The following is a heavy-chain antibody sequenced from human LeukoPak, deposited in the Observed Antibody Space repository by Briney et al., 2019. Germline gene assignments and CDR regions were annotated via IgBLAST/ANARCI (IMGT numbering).Heavy chain of an antibody. CDR2: IWYDGSNK. V-gene: IGHV3-33*01. Sequence: PGRSLRLSCAASGFTFSSYGMHWVRQAPGKGLEWVAVIWYDGSNKYYADSVKGRFTISRDTSKNTLYLQMNSLRAEDTAVYYCAREGAVAVDYWGQGTLVTVSS. CDR1: GFTFSSYG. D-gene: IGHD6-19*01. J-gene: IGHJ4*02. CDR3: AREGAVAVDY.